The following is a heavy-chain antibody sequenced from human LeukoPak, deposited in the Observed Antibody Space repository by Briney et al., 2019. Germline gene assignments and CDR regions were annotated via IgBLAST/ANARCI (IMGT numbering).Heavy chain of an antibody. CDR1: GGSISSYY. CDR3: ARDTRPGGSGSYSFDP. Sequence: SETLSLTCTVSGGSISSYYWSWIRQLAGKGLEWIGRIYTSGSTNYNPSLKSRVTMSVDTSKNQFSLKLSSVTAADTAVYYCARDTRPGGSGSYSFDPWGQGTQVTVSS. D-gene: IGHD3-10*01. V-gene: IGHV4-4*07. CDR2: IYTSGST. J-gene: IGHJ5*02.